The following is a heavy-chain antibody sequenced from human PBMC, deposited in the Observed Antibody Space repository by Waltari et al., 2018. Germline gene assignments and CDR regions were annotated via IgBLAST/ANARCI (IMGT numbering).Heavy chain of an antibody. V-gene: IGHV4-59*11. Sequence: QVRLEESGPGLVKSSETLSLTCSVSGKSMRRHYWSWIRQPPGKGLEWIGYIYHVANNNYNIYNAALKGRATISLDTSKNEFSLKLTSVTAADTAVFYCARGPEPETSFDSWGQGILVTVAS. CDR3: ARGPEPETSFDS. CDR2: IYHVANN. CDR1: GKSMRRHY. J-gene: IGHJ4*02.